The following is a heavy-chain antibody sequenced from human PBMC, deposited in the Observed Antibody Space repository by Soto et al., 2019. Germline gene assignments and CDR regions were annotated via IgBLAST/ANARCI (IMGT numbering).Heavy chain of an antibody. V-gene: IGHV3-48*03. D-gene: IGHD3-10*01. CDR3: ATRSGGGGAFDF. CDR2: IHSSATTI. CDR1: GLTFSRYE. Sequence: EVKLVESGGGLVQPGGSLRLSCAASGLTFSRYEMNWVRQAPGKGLEWIAYIHSSATTIYYADSVKGRFTISRDNAKNPLGLQLNSLSAEGPAVYYCATRSGGGGAFDFWGQGKMVTVSS. J-gene: IGHJ3*01.